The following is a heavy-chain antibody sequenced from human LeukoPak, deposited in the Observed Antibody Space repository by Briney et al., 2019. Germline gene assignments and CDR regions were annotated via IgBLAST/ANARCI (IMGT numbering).Heavy chain of an antibody. D-gene: IGHD4-17*01. CDR2: INPNSGGT. V-gene: IGHV1-2*02. CDR3: ARDSHYRYYDYGDYDDFFDY. J-gene: IGHJ4*02. CDR1: GYTFTGYY. Sequence: GASVKVSCKASGYTFTGYYMHWVRQAPGQGLEWMGWINPNSGGTNYAQKFQGRVTMTRDTSISTAYMELSRLRSDDTAVYYCARDSHYRYYDYGDYDDFFDYWGQGTLVTVSS.